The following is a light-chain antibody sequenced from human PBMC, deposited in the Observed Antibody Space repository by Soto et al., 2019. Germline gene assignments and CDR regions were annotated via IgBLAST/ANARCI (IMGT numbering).Light chain of an antibody. CDR3: QQYGSSPIT. CDR2: GAS. Sequence: EIVLTQSPGTLSLSPGERATLSCRASQSVSSSYLAWYQQKPGQAPRLHIYGASSRATGIPDKFSGSGSGTDLNLTIDGLEPEDFAVYYCQQYGSSPITFGQGNRLEIK. V-gene: IGKV3-20*01. J-gene: IGKJ5*01. CDR1: QSVSSSY.